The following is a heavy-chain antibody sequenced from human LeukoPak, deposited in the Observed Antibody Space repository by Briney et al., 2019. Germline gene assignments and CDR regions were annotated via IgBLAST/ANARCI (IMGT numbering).Heavy chain of an antibody. CDR2: IIPIFGTA. V-gene: IGHV1-69*05. J-gene: IGHJ6*03. Sequence: SVKVSCEASGGTFSSYAISWVRQAPGQGLEWMGGIIPIFGTANYAQKFQGRVTITTDESTSTAYMELSSLRSEDTAVYYCARGVITIFGVAIKRQSYYYYYMDVWGKGTTVTVSS. CDR3: ARGVITIFGVAIKRQSYYYYYMDV. CDR1: GGTFSSYA. D-gene: IGHD3-3*01.